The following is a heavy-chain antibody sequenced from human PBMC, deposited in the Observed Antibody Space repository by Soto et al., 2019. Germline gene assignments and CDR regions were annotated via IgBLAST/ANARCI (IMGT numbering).Heavy chain of an antibody. V-gene: IGHV4-59*01. CDR2: IFYNGRT. J-gene: IGHJ4*02. CDR1: GGPINDYY. Sequence: QVQLQESGPGLVKTSETLSLTCTVSGGPINDYYWSWIRQPPGKGLEWIGFIFYNGRTDYNPSLESRVTTSLDTSKSLFSLKLRSVAAADTAVYFCARALDSPAAPFDFWGQGTLVTVSS. CDR3: ARALDSPAAPFDF. D-gene: IGHD2-2*01.